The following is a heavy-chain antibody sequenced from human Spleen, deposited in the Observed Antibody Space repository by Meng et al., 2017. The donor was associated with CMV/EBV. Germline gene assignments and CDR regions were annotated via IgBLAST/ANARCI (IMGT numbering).Heavy chain of an antibody. D-gene: IGHD1-26*01. CDR2: ISYDGSNK. J-gene: IGHJ4*02. Sequence: GESLKISCAASGFIFNIYAFHWVRQAPGKGLEWVAVISYDGSNKFYPDSVKGRFTISRDSAKNSLYLQMNSLRAEDTAVYYCARGGSYPYYFDYWGQGTLVTVSS. CDR1: GFIFNIYA. V-gene: IGHV3-30-3*01. CDR3: ARGGSYPYYFDY.